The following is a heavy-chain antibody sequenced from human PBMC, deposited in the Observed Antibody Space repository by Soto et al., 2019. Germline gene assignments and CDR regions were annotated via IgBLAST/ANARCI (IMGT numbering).Heavy chain of an antibody. V-gene: IGHV3-21*01. CDR1: GFTFSSHS. D-gene: IGHD3-10*01. CDR2: ISSSSSYI. Sequence: GGALRLSCAASGFTFSSHSRNWVRQAPGKGLEWVSAISSSSSYIYYADSVQGRFTNSRDNAKNSLYLQMNSLRAEDTAVYYCARDSTGGLWFGELLSSYYYGMDVWGQGTTVTVSS. CDR3: ARDSTGGLWFGELLSSYYYGMDV. J-gene: IGHJ6*02.